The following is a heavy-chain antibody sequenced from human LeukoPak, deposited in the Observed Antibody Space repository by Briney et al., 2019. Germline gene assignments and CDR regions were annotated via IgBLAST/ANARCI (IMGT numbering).Heavy chain of an antibody. CDR2: ISWNSGSI. V-gene: IGHV3-9*01. CDR1: GFTFDDYA. CDR3: AKDRQYYYDSSGYYDY. D-gene: IGHD3-22*01. J-gene: IGHJ4*02. Sequence: GGSLRLSCVASGFTFDDYAMHWVRQAPGKGLEWVSGISWNSGSIGYVDSVKGRFTISRDNAKNSLYLQMNSLRAEDTALYYCAKDRQYYYDSSGYYDYWGQGTLVTVSS.